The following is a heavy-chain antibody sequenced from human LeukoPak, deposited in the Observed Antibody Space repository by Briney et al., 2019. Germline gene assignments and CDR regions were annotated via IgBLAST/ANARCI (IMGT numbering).Heavy chain of an antibody. V-gene: IGHV1-69*04. J-gene: IGHJ6*02. D-gene: IGHD3-3*01. CDR2: IIPILGIA. Sequence: ASVKVSCKASGSTFSSYTISWARQAPGQGLEWMGRIIPILGIANYAQKFQGRVTITADKSTSTAYMELSSLRSEDTAVYYCARDPHDKEYDFWSGYYGMDVWGQGTTVTVS. CDR3: ARDPHDKEYDFWSGYYGMDV. CDR1: GSTFSSYT.